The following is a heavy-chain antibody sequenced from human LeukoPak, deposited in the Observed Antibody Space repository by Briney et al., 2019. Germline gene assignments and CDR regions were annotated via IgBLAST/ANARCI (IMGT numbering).Heavy chain of an antibody. Sequence: GGSLRLSCAASGFTFSSYAMSWVRQAPGKGLEWVSAISGSGGSTYYADSVKGRFTISRDNSKNTLYLQMNSLRAEDTAVYYCAKPYSSSWYGVPNGDCWGQGTLVTVSS. D-gene: IGHD6-13*01. V-gene: IGHV3-23*01. J-gene: IGHJ4*02. CDR3: AKPYSSSWYGVPNGDC. CDR2: ISGSGGST. CDR1: GFTFSSYA.